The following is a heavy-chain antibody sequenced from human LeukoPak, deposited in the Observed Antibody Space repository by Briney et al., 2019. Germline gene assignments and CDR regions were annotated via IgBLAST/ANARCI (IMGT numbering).Heavy chain of an antibody. J-gene: IGHJ5*02. CDR2: INPSGGSI. Sequence: ASVKVSCKASGYTFTSYYMHWVRQAPGQGLEWMGIINPSGGSISYAQKFQGRVTMTRDTSTSTVYMELSSLRSQDTAVYYCARDSTGDYCSSTSCSNNWFDPWGQGTLVTVSS. D-gene: IGHD2-2*01. CDR1: GYTFTSYY. V-gene: IGHV1-46*01. CDR3: ARDSTGDYCSSTSCSNNWFDP.